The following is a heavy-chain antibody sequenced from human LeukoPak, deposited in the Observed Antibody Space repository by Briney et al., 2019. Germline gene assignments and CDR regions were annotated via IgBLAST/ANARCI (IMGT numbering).Heavy chain of an antibody. CDR3: ATWRTAKTGFDY. D-gene: IGHD1-1*01. CDR1: GGSISSTSYY. J-gene: IGHJ4*02. CDR2: IYYSGST. V-gene: IGHV4-39*01. Sequence: SETLSLTCTVSGGSISSTSYYWGWIRQPPGKGLEWIVSIYYSGSTYYNPSLKSRATTSVDTSKKQFSLRLSSVTAADTAVYYCATWRTAKTGFDYWGQGTLVTVSS.